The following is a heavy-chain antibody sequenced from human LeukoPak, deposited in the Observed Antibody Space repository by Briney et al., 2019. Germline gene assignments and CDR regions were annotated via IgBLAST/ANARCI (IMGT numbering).Heavy chain of an antibody. CDR2: IYTSGST. Sequence: PSETLSLTCTVSGGSISSYYWSWIRQPAGKGLEWIGRIYTSGSTNYNPSLKSRVTISVDTSKNQFSLKLSSVTAADTAVYYCARSTIVVVPAQFDYWGQGTLVTVSS. V-gene: IGHV4-4*07. J-gene: IGHJ4*02. D-gene: IGHD2-2*01. CDR1: GGSISSYY. CDR3: ARSTIVVVPAQFDY.